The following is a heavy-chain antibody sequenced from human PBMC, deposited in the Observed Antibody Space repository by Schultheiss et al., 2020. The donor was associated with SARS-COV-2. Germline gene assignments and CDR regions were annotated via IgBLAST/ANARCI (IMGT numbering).Heavy chain of an antibody. J-gene: IGHJ5*02. D-gene: IGHD4-11*01. Sequence: SETLSLTCTVSGGSISSYYWSWIRQPAGKGLEWIGRIYHSGSTYYNPSLKSRVTISVDTSKNQFSLKLSSVTAADTAVYYCARRDYTNYPGVWFDPWGQGTLVTVSS. V-gene: IGHV4-4*07. CDR3: ARRDYTNYPGVWFDP. CDR2: IYHSGST. CDR1: GGSISSYY.